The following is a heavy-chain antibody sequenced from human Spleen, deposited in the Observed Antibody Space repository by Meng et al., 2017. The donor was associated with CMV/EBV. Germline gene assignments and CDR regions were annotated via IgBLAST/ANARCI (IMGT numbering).Heavy chain of an antibody. CDR3: ASYGGNSFYYFDY. CDR2: ISSSSTYI. V-gene: IGHV3-21*01. J-gene: IGHJ4*02. D-gene: IGHD4-23*01. CDR1: GFTFSSYS. Sequence: GESLKTSCAASGFTFSSYSMNWVRQAPGKGLEWVSYISSSSTYIYYADSVKGRFTISRDNAKNSLFLQMNSLRADDTAVYYCASYGGNSFYYFDYWGQGTLVTVSS.